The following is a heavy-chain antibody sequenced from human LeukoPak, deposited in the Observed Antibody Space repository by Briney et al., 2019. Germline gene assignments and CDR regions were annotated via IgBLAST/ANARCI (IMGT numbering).Heavy chain of an antibody. Sequence: GGSLRLSCAASGFTFSNAWMSWVRQAPGKGLEWVGRIKSKTDGGTTDYAAPVKGRFTISRDDSKNTLYLQMNSLKTEDTAVYYCTTDPSPVTIHGLYWFDPWGQGTLVTVSS. J-gene: IGHJ5*02. CDR2: IKSKTDGGTT. V-gene: IGHV3-15*01. D-gene: IGHD4-17*01. CDR1: GFTFSNAW. CDR3: TTDPSPVTIHGLYWFDP.